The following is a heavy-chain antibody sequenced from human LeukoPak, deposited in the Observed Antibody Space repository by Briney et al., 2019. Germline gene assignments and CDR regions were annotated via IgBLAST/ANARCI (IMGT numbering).Heavy chain of an antibody. V-gene: IGHV4-34*01. J-gene: IGHJ3*02. D-gene: IGHD3-22*01. CDR1: GGSFSGYY. CDR2: IYHSGST. CDR3: ARGYPYYYDSSGYSLDAFDI. Sequence: PSETLSLTCAVYGGSFSGYYWGWIRQPPGKGLEWIASIYHSGSTYYNPSLKSRITISVDTSKNQFSLKLSSVTAADTAVYYCARGYPYYYDSSGYSLDAFDIWGQGTMVTVSS.